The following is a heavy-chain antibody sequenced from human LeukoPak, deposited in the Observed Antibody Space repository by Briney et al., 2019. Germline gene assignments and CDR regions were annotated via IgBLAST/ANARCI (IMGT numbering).Heavy chain of an antibody. V-gene: IGHV4-39*07. CDR3: ARGSTVTTWRWFDP. CDR2: IYYSGST. Sequence: PLETLSLTCTVSGGPISSSSYYWGWIRQPPGKGLEWIGSIYYSGSTYYNPSLKSRVTISVDTSKNQFFLKLSSVTAADTAVYYCARGSTVTTWRWFDPWGQGTLVTVSS. J-gene: IGHJ5*02. D-gene: IGHD4-17*01. CDR1: GGPISSSSYY.